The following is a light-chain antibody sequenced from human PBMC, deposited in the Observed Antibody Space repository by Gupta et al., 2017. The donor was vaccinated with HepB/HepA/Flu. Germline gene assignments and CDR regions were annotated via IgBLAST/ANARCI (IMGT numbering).Light chain of an antibody. CDR1: QSVSSN. CDR2: GAS. J-gene: IGKJ3*01. V-gene: IGKV3-15*01. Sequence: EIVMTQSPATLSVSPGERATLSCRASQSVSSNLAWYQQKPGQAPRLLIYGASTRDTGIPARFSGSGSGTEFTLTISSRQSEDFAVYYCQQYKNWPPFTFGHGTKVDIK. CDR3: QQYKNWPPFT.